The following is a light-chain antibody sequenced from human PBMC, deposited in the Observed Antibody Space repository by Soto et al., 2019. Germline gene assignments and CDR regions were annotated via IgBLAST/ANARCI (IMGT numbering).Light chain of an antibody. J-gene: IGLJ3*02. CDR1: SGHSSYA. CDR2: LNSDGSH. V-gene: IGLV4-69*01. Sequence: QSVLTQSPSASASLGASVKLTCTLSSGHSSYAIAWHQQQPEKGPRYLMKLNSDGSHSKGDGIPDRFSGSSSGAERYLTISSRQSEDEADYYFQSWGTGIVVVCGGSKVTVL. CDR3: QSWGTGIVV.